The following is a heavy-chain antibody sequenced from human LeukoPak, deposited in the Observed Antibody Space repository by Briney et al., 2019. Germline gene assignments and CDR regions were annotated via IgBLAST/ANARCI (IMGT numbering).Heavy chain of an antibody. CDR3: ARQPFYYDSSGSWAFDI. Sequence: SSETLSPTCTVSGGAMNTRSYYWGWIRQPPGKGLEWIGTIYYSVTTYLNPSLKSRVTISVDTSKNQFSLKLSSVTAADTALYYCARQPFYYDSSGSWAFDIWGQGRIVTVSS. J-gene: IGHJ3*02. V-gene: IGHV4-39*01. D-gene: IGHD3-22*01. CDR2: IYYSVTT. CDR1: GGAMNTRSYY.